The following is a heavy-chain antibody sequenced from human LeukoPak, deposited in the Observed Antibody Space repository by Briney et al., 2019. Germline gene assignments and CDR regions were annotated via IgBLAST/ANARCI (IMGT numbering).Heavy chain of an antibody. Sequence: PGGSLRLSCAASGFTFSSYSMNWVRQAPGKGLEWVSSISSSSSYIYYGDSVKGRFTISRDNAKNSLYLQMNSLRAEDTAVYYCARDEVPSYYDSSSYYYYWGQGTLVTVSS. CDR1: GFTFSSYS. D-gene: IGHD3-22*01. J-gene: IGHJ4*02. CDR3: ARDEVPSYYDSSSYYYY. CDR2: ISSSSSYI. V-gene: IGHV3-21*01.